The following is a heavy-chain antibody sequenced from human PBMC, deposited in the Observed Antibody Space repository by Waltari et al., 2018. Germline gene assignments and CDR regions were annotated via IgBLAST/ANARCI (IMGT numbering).Heavy chain of an antibody. CDR1: GDSMSSTDC. D-gene: IGHD1-26*01. Sequence: QLQESGPGLVKPSGTLSLTCAVPGDSMSSTDCWSWVRQSPQRGLEWVGQVRGDGKSNYNPSFASRVTISLDTSKNQFSLNLNFATAADTAMYYCARDRGRGLYLDTWGPGTPVTVSP. J-gene: IGHJ4*02. CDR2: VRGDGKS. CDR3: ARDRGRGLYLDT. V-gene: IGHV4-4*02.